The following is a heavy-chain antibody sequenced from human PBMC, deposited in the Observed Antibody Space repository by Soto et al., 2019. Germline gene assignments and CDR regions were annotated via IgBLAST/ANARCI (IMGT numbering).Heavy chain of an antibody. D-gene: IGHD3-22*01. CDR1: GGTFSSYA. J-gene: IGHJ5*02. V-gene: IGHV1-69*13. CDR2: IIPIFGTA. CDR3: ARVYDSSGYSRSWFDP. Sequence: SVKVSCKASGGTFSSYAISWVRQAPGQGLEWMGGIIPIFGTANYAQKFQGRVTITADESTSTAYMELSSLRSEDTAVYYCARVYDSSGYSRSWFDPWGQGTLVTVS.